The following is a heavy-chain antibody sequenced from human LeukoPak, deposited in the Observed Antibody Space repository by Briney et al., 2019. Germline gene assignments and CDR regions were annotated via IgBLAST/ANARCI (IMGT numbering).Heavy chain of an antibody. CDR3: ARGWFDS. V-gene: IGHV3-48*03. J-gene: IGHJ5*01. Sequence: SGGSLRLSCAASGFTFSISEMNWVRQAPGKGLEFVSYISSSGSAIYYADSVRGRFTISRDDAKNSLFLQMNNLRVDDMGVYYCARGWFDSWGQGTLVTVSS. CDR1: GFTFSISE. CDR2: ISSSGSAI.